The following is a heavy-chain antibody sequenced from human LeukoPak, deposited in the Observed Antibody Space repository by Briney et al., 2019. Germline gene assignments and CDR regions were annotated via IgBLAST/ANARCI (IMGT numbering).Heavy chain of an antibody. V-gene: IGHV4-61*02. CDR2: IYTSGST. CDR3: ARDLLKVTIFGVVITPNNWFDP. D-gene: IGHD3-3*01. CDR1: GGSISSGSYY. J-gene: IGHJ5*02. Sequence: SQTLSLTCTVSGGSISSGSYYWSWIRQPAGKGLEWIGRIYTSGSTNYNPSLKSRVTISVDTSKNQFSLKLSSVTAADTAVYYCARDLLKVTIFGVVITPNNWFDPWGQGTLVTVSS.